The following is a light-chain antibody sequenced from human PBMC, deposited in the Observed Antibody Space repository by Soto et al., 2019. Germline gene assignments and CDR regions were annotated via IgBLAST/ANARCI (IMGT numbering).Light chain of an antibody. CDR1: PSVTNF. CDR2: GAF. Sequence: EIVFTPAPATLSLSPGERATLSCSASPSVTNFLAWYQQTPGQAPRLLIYGAFNRATVIPARFSGRGSATDFTLSISSLEPDDSAVYCGHHRDGWPPVTVGEGTRREI. CDR3: HHRDGWPPVT. J-gene: IGKJ5*01. V-gene: IGKV3-11*01.